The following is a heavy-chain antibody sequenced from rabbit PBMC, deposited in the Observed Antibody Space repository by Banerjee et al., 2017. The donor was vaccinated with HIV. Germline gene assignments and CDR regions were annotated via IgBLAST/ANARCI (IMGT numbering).Heavy chain of an antibody. Sequence: QEQLEESGGDLVKPEGSLTLTCTASGFSFSSSYWICWVRQAPGKGLEWITCIDGGSSGSTYYASWAKGRFTISKTSWTTVTLQMTSLTAADTATYFCARDLAGVIGWNFDLWGPGTLVTVS. V-gene: IGHV1S45*01. CDR1: GFSFSSSYW. J-gene: IGHJ4*01. CDR3: ARDLAGVIGWNFDL. CDR2: IDGGSSGST. D-gene: IGHD4-1*01.